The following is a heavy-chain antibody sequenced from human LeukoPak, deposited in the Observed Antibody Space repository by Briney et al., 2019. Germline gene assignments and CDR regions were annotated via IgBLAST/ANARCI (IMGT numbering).Heavy chain of an antibody. D-gene: IGHD3-16*01. CDR2: IVGSSNTV. V-gene: IGHV3-48*02. Sequence: GGSLRLSCAASGFTFSSYAMHWVRQAPGAGLEWVSSIVGSSNTVYYADSVQGRFTISRDNAKNSLYLQMNSLRDEDTAIYYCARGVGGFDYWGQGTLVPVSS. CDR1: GFTFSSYA. J-gene: IGHJ4*02. CDR3: ARGVGGFDY.